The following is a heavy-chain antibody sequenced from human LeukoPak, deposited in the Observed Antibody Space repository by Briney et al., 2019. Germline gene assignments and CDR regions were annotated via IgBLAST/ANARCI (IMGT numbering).Heavy chain of an antibody. J-gene: IGHJ6*03. Sequence: SETLSLTCTVSGGSISSSSYYWGWIRQPPGKGLEWIGSIYYSGSTYYNPSLKSRVTISVDTSKNQFSLKLSSVTAADTAVYYCASGGTSMDVWGKGTTVTVSS. CDR1: GGSISSSSYY. CDR2: IYYSGST. CDR3: ASGGTSMDV. D-gene: IGHD3-16*01. V-gene: IGHV4-39*01.